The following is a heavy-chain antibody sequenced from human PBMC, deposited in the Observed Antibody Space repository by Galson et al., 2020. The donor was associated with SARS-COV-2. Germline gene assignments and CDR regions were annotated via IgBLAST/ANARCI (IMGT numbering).Heavy chain of an antibody. CDR2: IYHSGST. CDR1: GYSISSGYY. D-gene: IGHD3-10*01. CDR3: ARGPDYGSDY. Sequence: SQTLSLTCAVSGYSISSGYYWGWIRQPPGKGLEWNGSIYHSGSTYYNPSLKSRVTISVDTSKNQFSLKLSSVTAADTAVYYCARGPDYGSDYWGQGTLVTVSS. J-gene: IGHJ4*02. V-gene: IGHV4-38-2*01.